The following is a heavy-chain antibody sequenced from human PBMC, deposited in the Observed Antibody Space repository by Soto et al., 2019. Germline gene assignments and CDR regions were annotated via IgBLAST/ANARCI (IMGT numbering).Heavy chain of an antibody. CDR1: GFSFDSFA. Sequence: EVQLLESGGGLVQPGGSVRLSCVASGFSFDSFAMNWVRQAPGKGLEWVSAVTGRGGTTYYRDSVKGRFTVSRDNSKNTVYLDMNSLRVEDTAVYYCARDKGPAFDIWGLGTMVTVSS. J-gene: IGHJ3*02. CDR3: ARDKGPAFDI. CDR2: VTGRGGTT. V-gene: IGHV3-23*01.